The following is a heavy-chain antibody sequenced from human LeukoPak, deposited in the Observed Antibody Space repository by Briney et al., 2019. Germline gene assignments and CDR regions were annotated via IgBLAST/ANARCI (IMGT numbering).Heavy chain of an antibody. CDR2: ISAYNGNT. J-gene: IGHJ4*02. V-gene: IGHV1-18*01. D-gene: IGHD3-10*01. CDR1: GYTFTSYG. CDR3: ARGDYYGSGTYYKKTVDY. Sequence: ASVKVSCKASGYTFTSYGVNWVRQAPGQGLEWMGWISAYNGNTNYAQKLQGRVTMTTDTSTSTAYMELRSLRSDDTAVYYCARGDYYGSGTYYKKTVDYWGQGTLVTVSS.